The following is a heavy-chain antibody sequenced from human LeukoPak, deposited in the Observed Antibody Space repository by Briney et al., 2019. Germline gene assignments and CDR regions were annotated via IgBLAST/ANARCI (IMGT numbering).Heavy chain of an antibody. CDR2: IIPIFGTA. D-gene: IGHD2-21*01. CDR1: GGTFSSYA. CDR3: ARDHGLQMIARRGFDF. Sequence: VASVKVSCKASGGTFSSYAISWVRQAPGQGLEWMGGIIPIFGTANYAQKFQGRVTITADESTSTAYMELSSLRAEDTAIYYCARDHGLQMIARRGFDFWGQGTLVTVSS. V-gene: IGHV1-69*13. J-gene: IGHJ4*02.